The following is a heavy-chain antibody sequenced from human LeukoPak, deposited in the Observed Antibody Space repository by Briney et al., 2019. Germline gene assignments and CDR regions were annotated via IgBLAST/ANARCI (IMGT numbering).Heavy chain of an antibody. CDR1: GGSISSYY. D-gene: IGHD3-22*01. V-gene: IGHV4-59*01. Sequence: SETLSLTCTVSGGSISSYYWSWIRQPPGKGLEWIGYIYDSGSTNYNPSLKSRVTISVDTSKNQFSLKVSSVTAADTAVYYCASLTTAVAFDIWGQRTMVTVSS. CDR2: IYDSGST. CDR3: ASLTTAVAFDI. J-gene: IGHJ3*02.